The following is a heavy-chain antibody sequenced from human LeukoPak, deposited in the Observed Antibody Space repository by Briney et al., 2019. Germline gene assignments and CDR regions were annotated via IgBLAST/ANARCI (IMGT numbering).Heavy chain of an antibody. J-gene: IGHJ4*02. CDR1: GYTFTSYD. V-gene: IGHV1-8*01. Sequence: ASVKVSCKASGYTFTSYDINWVRQATGQGLEWMGWMNPNSGNTGHAQKFQGRVTMTRNTSISTAYMELSSLRSEDTAVYYCARGRLRYFDWPLDYWGQGTLVTVSS. D-gene: IGHD3-9*01. CDR3: ARGRLRYFDWPLDY. CDR2: MNPNSGNT.